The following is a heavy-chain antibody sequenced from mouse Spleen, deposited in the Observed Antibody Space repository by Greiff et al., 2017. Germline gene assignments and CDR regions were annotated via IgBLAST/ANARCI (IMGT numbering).Heavy chain of an antibody. Sequence: VMLVESGAELARPGASVKMSCKASGYTFTSYTMHWVKQRPGQGLEWIGYINPSSGYTKYNQKFKDKATLTADKSSSTAYMQLSSLTSEDSAVYYCARTRGGAMDYWGQGTSVTVSS. V-gene: IGHV1-4*01. CDR2: INPSSGYT. J-gene: IGHJ4*01. CDR3: ARTRGGAMDY. CDR1: GYTFTSYT.